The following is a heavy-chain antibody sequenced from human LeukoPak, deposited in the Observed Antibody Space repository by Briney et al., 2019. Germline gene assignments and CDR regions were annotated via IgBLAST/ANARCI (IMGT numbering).Heavy chain of an antibody. CDR2: ISSNGGST. Sequence: GGSLRLSCAASGFMFSSYAMHWVRQAPGKRLEYVSAISSNGGSTYYANSVKGRFTISRDNSKNTVYLQMGSLRAEDMAVYYCARSRAEVSYYYMDVWGKGTTVTISS. J-gene: IGHJ6*03. V-gene: IGHV3-64*01. CDR3: ARSRAEVSYYYMDV. CDR1: GFMFSSYA.